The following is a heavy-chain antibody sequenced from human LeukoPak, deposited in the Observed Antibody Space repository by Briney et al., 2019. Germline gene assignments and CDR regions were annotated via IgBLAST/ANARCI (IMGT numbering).Heavy chain of an antibody. CDR3: AKPSYNSGWYFDY. CDR2: IYSAGST. J-gene: IGHJ4*02. V-gene: IGHV3-53*01. Sequence: GGSLRLSCAASGFTVSNNYMTWVRQAPGKGLEWVSVIYSAGSTYYADSVKGRFTISRDNSKNTLYLQMNSLRAEDTAVYYCAKPSYNSGWYFDYWGQGTLVTVSS. D-gene: IGHD6-19*01. CDR1: GFTVSNNY.